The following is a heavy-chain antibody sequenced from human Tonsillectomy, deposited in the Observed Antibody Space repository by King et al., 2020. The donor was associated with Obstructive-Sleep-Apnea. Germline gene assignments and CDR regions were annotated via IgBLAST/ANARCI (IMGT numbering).Heavy chain of an antibody. J-gene: IGHJ4*02. CDR2: ISSTDGTR. D-gene: IGHD3-9*01. Sequence: EVQLVESGGALVQPGGSLRLSCAASGFTFSSYGMNWVRQAPGKGLEWISYISSTDGTRYYADSVKGRFTISRDNAKDPLYLQMNSLRAEDTAVYYCARARYFAGLSDFAYWGQGTLVTVSS. V-gene: IGHV3-48*04. CDR1: GFTFSSYG. CDR3: ARARYFAGLSDFAY.